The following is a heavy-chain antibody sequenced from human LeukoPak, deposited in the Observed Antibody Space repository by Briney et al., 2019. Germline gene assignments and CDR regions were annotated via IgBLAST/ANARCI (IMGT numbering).Heavy chain of an antibody. CDR1: FGSISSYY. CDR2: NYYSGST. D-gene: IGHD3-3*01. CDR3: ARGYYDFWRGSEYYYYMDV. V-gene: IGHV4-59*12. J-gene: IGHJ6*03. Sequence: KTSETLSLTCCVWFGSISSYYWSWIRQPPGKGPEWIGDNYYSGSTNYNPSLKSRVTISVDTSKNQFSLKVRSVTPADTAVYYCARGYYDFWRGSEYYYYMDVWGKGTTVTVSS.